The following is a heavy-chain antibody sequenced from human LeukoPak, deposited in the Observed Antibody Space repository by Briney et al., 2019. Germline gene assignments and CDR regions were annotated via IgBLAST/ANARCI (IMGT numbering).Heavy chain of an antibody. D-gene: IGHD3-10*01. V-gene: IGHV7-4-1*02. J-gene: IGHJ4*02. CDR3: ARGPYYYGSETPEPFDY. Sequence: GASVKVSCKASGYTFTNHAMNWVRQAPGQGLEWMGWINTNTGNPTYAQGFTGRFVFSLDTSVSTAYLQISSLKAEDTAVYYCARGPYYYGSETPEPFDYWGQGTLVTVSS. CDR2: INTNTGNP. CDR1: GYTFTNHA.